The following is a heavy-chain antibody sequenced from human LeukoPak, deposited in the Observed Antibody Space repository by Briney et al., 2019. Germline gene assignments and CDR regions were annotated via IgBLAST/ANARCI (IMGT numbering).Heavy chain of an antibody. D-gene: IGHD4-11*01. J-gene: IGHJ4*02. CDR1: GYSISSGYY. V-gene: IGHV4-30-4*08. Sequence: SETLSLTCAVSGYSISSGYYWGWIRQPPGKGLEWIGYIYYSGSTYYNPSLKSRVTISVDTSKNQFSLKLSSVTAADTAVYYCARYMTTVSDYFDYWGQGTLVTVSS. CDR2: IYYSGST. CDR3: ARYMTTVSDYFDY.